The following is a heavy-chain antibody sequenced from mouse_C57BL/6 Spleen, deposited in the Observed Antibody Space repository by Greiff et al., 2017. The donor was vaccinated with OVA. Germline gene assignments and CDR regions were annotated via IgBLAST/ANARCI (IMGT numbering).Heavy chain of an antibody. V-gene: IGHV1-54*01. D-gene: IGHD2-2*01. Sequence: QVQLQQSGAELVRPGTSVKVSCKASGYAFTNYLIEWVKQRPGQGLEWIGVINPGSGGTNYNEKFKGKATLTADKSSSTAYMQLSSLTSEDSAVYFCARSSTMVTTRGYYFDYWGQGTTLTVSS. CDR2: INPGSGGT. J-gene: IGHJ2*01. CDR1: GYAFTNYL. CDR3: ARSSTMVTTRGYYFDY.